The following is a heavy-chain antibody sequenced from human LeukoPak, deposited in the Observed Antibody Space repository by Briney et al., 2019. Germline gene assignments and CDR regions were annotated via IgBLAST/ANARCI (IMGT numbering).Heavy chain of an antibody. CDR1: AGTFSSYA. Sequence: ASMKVSCKTSAGTFSSYAISWVRQAPGQGLEWMGRIIPIFGTANYAQKFQGRVTITTDESTSTAYMELSSLRSEDTAVYYCARDSGSSWSEVDPWGQGTLVTVSS. CDR2: IIPIFGTA. J-gene: IGHJ5*02. CDR3: ARDSGSSWSEVDP. D-gene: IGHD6-13*01. V-gene: IGHV1-69*05.